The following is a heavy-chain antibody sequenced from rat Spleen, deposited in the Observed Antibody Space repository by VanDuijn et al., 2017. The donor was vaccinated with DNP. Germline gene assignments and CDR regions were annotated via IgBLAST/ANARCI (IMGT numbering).Heavy chain of an antibody. V-gene: IGHV5S10*01. Sequence: EVQLVESGGGLVQPGRSLKLSCAASGFIFSDYKMAWVRQVPKKGLEWVATIIYDGSRTYYRDSVKGRFTISRDNAKTTLYLQMDSLRSEDTATYYVVRQRVMYTTATGFAYWGQGTLVSVSS. CDR2: IIYDGSRT. J-gene: IGHJ3*01. CDR1: GFIFSDYK. D-gene: IGHD1-6*01. CDR3: VRQRVMYTTATGFAY.